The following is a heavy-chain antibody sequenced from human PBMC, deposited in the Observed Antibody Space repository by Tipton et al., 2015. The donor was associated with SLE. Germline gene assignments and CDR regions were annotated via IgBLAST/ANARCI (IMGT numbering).Heavy chain of an antibody. CDR3: ARDSDDILTGYYHFDY. J-gene: IGHJ4*02. CDR2: ISSSSSYI. CDR1: GFTVSSYS. Sequence: SLRLSCAASGFTVSSYSMNWVRQAPGKGLEWVSSISSSSSYIYYADSVKGRFTISTDNAKNSLYLQMNSLRAEDTAVYYCARDSDDILTGYYHFDYWGQGTLVTVSS. V-gene: IGHV3-21*03. D-gene: IGHD3-9*01.